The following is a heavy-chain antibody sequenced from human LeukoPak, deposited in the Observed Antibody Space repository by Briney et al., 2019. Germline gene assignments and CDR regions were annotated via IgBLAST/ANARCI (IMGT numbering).Heavy chain of an antibody. CDR3: ASYVISSSGPFN. CDR1: GGSISSGSYY. J-gene: IGHJ4*02. Sequence: PSETLSLTCTVSGGSISSGSYYWSWIRQPAGKGLEWIGRIYTSGSTNYNPSLKSRVTISVDTSKNQFSLKLSSVTAADTAVYYCASYVISSSGPFNWGQGTLVTVSS. CDR2: IYTSGST. D-gene: IGHD6-19*01. V-gene: IGHV4-61*02.